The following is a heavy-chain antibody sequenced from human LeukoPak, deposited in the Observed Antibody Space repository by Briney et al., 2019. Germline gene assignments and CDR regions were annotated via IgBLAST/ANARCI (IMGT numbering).Heavy chain of an antibody. D-gene: IGHD2-2*01. CDR2: ISGSGGST. J-gene: IGHJ6*03. Sequence: GGSLRLSCAASGVTFRIAAMSWVRQAPGRGLEWVALISGSGGSTYYADSVKGRFTISRDNSKNTLYLPMNSLRAEDTAVYYCAKSDCSTTSCNFPREYYMDVWGKGTTVTVSS. V-gene: IGHV3-23*01. CDR3: AKSDCSTTSCNFPREYYMDV. CDR1: GVTFRIAA.